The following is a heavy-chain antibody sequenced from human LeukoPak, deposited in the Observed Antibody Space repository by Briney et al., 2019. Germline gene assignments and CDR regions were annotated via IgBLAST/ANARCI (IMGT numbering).Heavy chain of an antibody. CDR2: IYYSGST. Sequence: SETLSLTCTVSGGSISSSSYHWGWIRQPPGKGLEWIGTIYYSGSTYYSPSLKSRVTISVDRSKSQFSLKLSSVTAADTAVYYCARHRSPRGLVTAISTPRPRILFSDYWGQGTLVTVSS. CDR1: GGSISSSSYH. J-gene: IGHJ4*02. CDR3: ARHRSPRGLVTAISTPRPRILFSDY. D-gene: IGHD2-21*02. V-gene: IGHV4-39*01.